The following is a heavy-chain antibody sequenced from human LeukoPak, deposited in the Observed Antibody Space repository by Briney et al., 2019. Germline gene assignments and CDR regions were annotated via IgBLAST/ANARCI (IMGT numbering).Heavy chain of an antibody. Sequence: SETLSLTCTVSGGSISTGGYYWSWIRQHPEKGLEWIGYIYYSGSTYYNPSLKSRVTISEDTSTNQFSLKLSSVTAADTAVYYCVRGGGDYYDSSGGYYFDFWGQGTLVTVSS. V-gene: IGHV4-31*03. CDR2: IYYSGST. CDR3: VRGGGDYYDSSGGYYFDF. CDR1: GGSISTGGYY. J-gene: IGHJ4*02. D-gene: IGHD3-22*01.